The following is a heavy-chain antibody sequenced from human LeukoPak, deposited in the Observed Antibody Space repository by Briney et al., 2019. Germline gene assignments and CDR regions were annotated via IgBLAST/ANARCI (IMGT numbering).Heavy chain of an antibody. CDR3: TSPPWGSRGF. V-gene: IGHV3-7*03. CDR1: GFTFSTYF. D-gene: IGHD7-27*01. Sequence: GGSLRLSCAASGFTFSTYFMSWVRQAPGKGLEWVANLHPDGSHQYYVDSVRGRFTISRDNAKNSLYLQMNNLRAEGTAVYFCTSPPWGSRGFWGQGTLVTVSS. CDR2: LHPDGSHQ. J-gene: IGHJ4*02.